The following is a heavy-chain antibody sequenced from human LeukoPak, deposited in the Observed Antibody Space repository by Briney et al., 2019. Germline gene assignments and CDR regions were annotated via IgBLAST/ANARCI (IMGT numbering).Heavy chain of an antibody. D-gene: IGHD2-2*01. Sequence: PSETLSLTCTVSGGSISSYYWSWIRQPPGKGLEWIGYIYYSGSTKYNPSPKSRVTISVDTSKNQFSLKLSSVTAADTAVYYCARGVCTSTSCFAGDYGMDVWGQGTTVTVSS. V-gene: IGHV4-59*08. CDR3: ARGVCTSTSCFAGDYGMDV. CDR1: GGSISSYY. J-gene: IGHJ6*02. CDR2: IYYSGST.